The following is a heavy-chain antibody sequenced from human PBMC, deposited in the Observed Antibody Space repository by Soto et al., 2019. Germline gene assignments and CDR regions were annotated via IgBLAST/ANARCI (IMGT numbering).Heavy chain of an antibody. CDR1: GFTFSSYG. V-gene: IGHV3-30*03. CDR3: ARLSYYDSSGYYTSHFDY. CDR2: ISYDGSNK. Sequence: QVQLVESGGGVVQPGRSLRLSCAASGFTFSSYGMHWVRQAPGKGLEWVTVISYDGSNKYYADSVKGRFTISRDNSKNTLYLQMNRLRTEDTAVYYCARLSYYDSSGYYTSHFDYWGQGTLVTVSS. D-gene: IGHD3-22*01. J-gene: IGHJ4*02.